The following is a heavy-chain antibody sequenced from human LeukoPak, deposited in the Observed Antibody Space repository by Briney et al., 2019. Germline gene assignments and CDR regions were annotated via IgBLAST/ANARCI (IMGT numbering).Heavy chain of an antibody. CDR3: ARDLGWIGGAFDI. CDR2: IYHSVST. V-gene: IGHV4-38-2*02. J-gene: IGHJ3*02. D-gene: IGHD5-12*01. CDR1: GYSISSGYY. Sequence: SETLSLTCTVSGYSISSGYYWGWIRQPPGKGLEWIGSIYHSVSTYYNPSLKSRVTISVDTSKNQFSLKLSSVTAADTAVYYCARDLGWIGGAFDIWGQGTMVTVSS.